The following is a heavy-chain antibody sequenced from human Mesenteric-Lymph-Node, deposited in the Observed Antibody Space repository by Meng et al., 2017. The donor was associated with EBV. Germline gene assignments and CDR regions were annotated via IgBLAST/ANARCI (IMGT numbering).Heavy chain of an antibody. V-gene: IGHV4-34*01. CDR2: ISQSGDT. CDR3: ARGAIFGIVITYFDY. Sequence: QVHLRQLGVGLLEPSEYLLLSCEASGGSFSGYHWSWIRQPPGKGLEYIGEISQSGDTTYNPSLKSRVTISVERSRNQFSMKMASVTAADTAVYYCARGAIFGIVITYFDYWSQGTLVTVSS. J-gene: IGHJ4*02. CDR1: GGSFSGYH. D-gene: IGHD3-3*02.